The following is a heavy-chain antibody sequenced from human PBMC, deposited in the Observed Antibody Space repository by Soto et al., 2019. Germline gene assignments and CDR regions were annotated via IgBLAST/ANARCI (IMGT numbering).Heavy chain of an antibody. V-gene: IGHV3-30*18. CDR2: VSHDGRNT. CDR3: GKGGRQWLGTAVFIY. D-gene: IGHD6-19*01. CDR1: GFTFSDYA. J-gene: IGHJ4*02. Sequence: VQLVESGGGVVQPGRSLRLSCAASGFTFSDYAMHWVRQAPGKGLEWVAVVSHDGRNTHYADSVKGRFTISRDSSKNTVSLEMASLSAEGTAVDYGGKGGRQWLGTAVFIYGGQGGLVTVSS.